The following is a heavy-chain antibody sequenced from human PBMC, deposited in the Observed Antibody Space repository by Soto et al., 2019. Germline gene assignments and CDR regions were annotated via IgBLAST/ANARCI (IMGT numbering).Heavy chain of an antibody. J-gene: IGHJ4*02. CDR3: PRPGAGYCSSTSCPAHSQFDY. CDR1: GYSFTSYW. Sequence: GESLKISCKGSGYSFTSYWISWVRQMPGKGLEWMGRIDPSDSYTNYSPSFQGHVTISADKSISTAYLQWSSLKASDTAMYYCPRPGAGYCSSTSCPAHSQFDYWGQGTLVTVSS. D-gene: IGHD2-2*03. CDR2: IDPSDSYT. V-gene: IGHV5-10-1*01.